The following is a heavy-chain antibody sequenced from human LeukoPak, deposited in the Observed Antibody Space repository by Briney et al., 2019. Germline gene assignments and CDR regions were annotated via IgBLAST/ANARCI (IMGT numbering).Heavy chain of an antibody. D-gene: IGHD2-2*01. V-gene: IGHV1-69*04. J-gene: IGHJ6*02. CDR3: ARDLNHCSSTSCHIDDYYYYGMDV. CDR1: GGTFSSYA. CDR2: IIPIFGIA. Sequence: SVKVSCKASGGTFSSYAISWVRQAPGQGLEWVGRIIPIFGIANYAQKFQGRVTITADKSTSTAYMELGSLRSEDTAVYYCARDLNHCSSTSCHIDDYYYYGMDVWGQGTTVTVSS.